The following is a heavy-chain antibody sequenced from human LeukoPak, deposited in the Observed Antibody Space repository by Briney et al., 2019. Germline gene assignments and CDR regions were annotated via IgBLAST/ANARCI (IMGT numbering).Heavy chain of an antibody. CDR3: ARRQRLGELSGIDY. Sequence: PGGSLRLSCAASGFTVNSNYWSWVRQAPGKGLEWVAVISYDGSNKYYADSVKGRFTISRDNSKNTLYLQMNSLRAEDTAVYYCARRQRLGELSGIDYWGQGTLVTVSS. CDR1: GFTVNSNY. CDR2: ISYDGSNK. J-gene: IGHJ4*02. V-gene: IGHV3-30*19. D-gene: IGHD3-16*02.